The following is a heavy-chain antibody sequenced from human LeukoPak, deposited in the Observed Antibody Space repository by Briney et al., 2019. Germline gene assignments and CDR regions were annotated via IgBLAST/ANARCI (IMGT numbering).Heavy chain of an antibody. CDR3: ARHVWGITMIAFDY. J-gene: IGHJ4*02. CDR1: GGSLSSYY. CDR2: IYYSGST. V-gene: IGHV4-59*08. D-gene: IGHD3-22*01. Sequence: SETLSLTCTVSGGSLSSYYWSWIRQPPGKGLEWIGYIYYSGSTNYNPSLTSRVTISVDTSKNQFSLKLSSVTAADTAVYYCARHVWGITMIAFDYWGQGTLVTVSS.